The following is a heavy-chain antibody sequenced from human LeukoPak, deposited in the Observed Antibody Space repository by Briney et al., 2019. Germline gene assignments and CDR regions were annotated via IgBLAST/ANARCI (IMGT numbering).Heavy chain of an antibody. Sequence: GASVKVSCKASGYSFTSYGINWVRQAPGQGLEWMGWISTYNGNTNYAQKLQGRVTMTTDTSTSTAYMELRSLRSDDTAVYYCARGRVSGVVVAGYAFDIWGQGTMVTVSS. CDR1: GYSFTSYG. V-gene: IGHV1-18*01. CDR2: ISTYNGNT. CDR3: ARGRVSGVVVAGYAFDI. J-gene: IGHJ3*02. D-gene: IGHD6-19*01.